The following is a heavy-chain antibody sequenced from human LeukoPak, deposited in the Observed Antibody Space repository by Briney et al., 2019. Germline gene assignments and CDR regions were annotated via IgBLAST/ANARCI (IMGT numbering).Heavy chain of an antibody. V-gene: IGHV3-11*04. D-gene: IGHD3-22*01. CDR2: ITSSGSTI. CDR1: GFTFSDYY. CDR3: ATSTMIVVVTTNDAFDI. J-gene: IGHJ3*02. Sequence: PAGSLRLSCAASGFTFSDYYMSWIRQAPGKGLEWVSYITSSGSTIYNPSSVKGRFTISRDNAKNSLYLQMNSLRAEDTAVYYCATSTMIVVVTTNDAFDIWGQGTMVTVSS.